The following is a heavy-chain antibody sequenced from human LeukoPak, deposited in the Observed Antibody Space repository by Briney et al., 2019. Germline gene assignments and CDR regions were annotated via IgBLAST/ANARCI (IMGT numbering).Heavy chain of an antibody. CDR1: GFTFSSYA. V-gene: IGHV3-53*01. Sequence: GGSLRLSCAASGFTFSSYAMSWVRRAPGKGLEWVSVIYSGGSTYYADSVKGRFTISRDNSKNTLYLQMNSLRAEDTAVYYCARAPRGYSYVDYWGQGTLVTVSS. CDR3: ARAPRGYSYVDY. D-gene: IGHD5-18*01. J-gene: IGHJ4*02. CDR2: IYSGGST.